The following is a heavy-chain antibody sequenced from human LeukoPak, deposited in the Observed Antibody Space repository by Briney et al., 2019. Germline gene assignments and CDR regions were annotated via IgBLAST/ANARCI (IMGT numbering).Heavy chain of an antibody. V-gene: IGHV1-69*13. CDR1: GYTFTSYD. D-gene: IGHD5-24*01. CDR3: ARDLGTRDGYNPPNLFDN. J-gene: IGHJ4*02. Sequence: ASVKVSCKASGYTFTSYDINWVRQAPGQGLEWMGGIVPIFHTANYAQKFQGRVTITADDSTSTAYMELSSLRSEDTAVYYCARDLGTRDGYNPPNLFDNWGQGTLVTVSS. CDR2: IVPIFHTA.